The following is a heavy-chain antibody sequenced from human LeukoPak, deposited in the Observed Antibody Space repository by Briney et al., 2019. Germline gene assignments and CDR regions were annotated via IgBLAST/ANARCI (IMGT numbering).Heavy chain of an antibody. CDR3: ASSSWYGKLDY. Sequence: SGTLSLTCTVSGGSISSYYWSWIRQPPGKGLEWIGYIYYSGSTNYNPSLKSRVTISVDTSKNQFSLKLSSVTAADTAVYYCASSSWYGKLDYWGQGTLVTVSS. D-gene: IGHD6-13*01. CDR2: IYYSGST. V-gene: IGHV4-59*08. J-gene: IGHJ4*02. CDR1: GGSISSYY.